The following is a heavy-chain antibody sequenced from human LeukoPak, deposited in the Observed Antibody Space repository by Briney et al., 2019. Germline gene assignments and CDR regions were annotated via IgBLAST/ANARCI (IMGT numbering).Heavy chain of an antibody. CDR2: FDPEDGET. J-gene: IGHJ5*02. D-gene: IGHD2-2*01. Sequence: ASVKVSCKVSGYTLTELSMHWVRQAPGKGLEWMGGFDPEDGETIYAQKFQGRVTMTEDTSTDTAYMELSSLRSEDTAVYYRATAGYCSSTSCSEDWFDPWGQGTLVTVSS. CDR1: GYTLTELS. CDR3: ATAGYCSSTSCSEDWFDP. V-gene: IGHV1-24*01.